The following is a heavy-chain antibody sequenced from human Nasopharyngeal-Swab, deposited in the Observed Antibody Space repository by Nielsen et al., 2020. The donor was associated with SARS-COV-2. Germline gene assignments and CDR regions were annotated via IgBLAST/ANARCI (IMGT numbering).Heavy chain of an antibody. CDR1: GFTVSSNY. CDR2: IYSGGST. V-gene: IGHV3-53*01. D-gene: IGHD3-10*01. Sequence: GVLKISCAASGFTVSSNYMSWVRQAPGKGLEWVSVIYSGGSTYYADSVKGRFTISRDNSKNTLYLQMNSLRAEDTAVYYCARDLRGRFDYWGQGTLVTVSS. CDR3: ARDLRGRFDY. J-gene: IGHJ4*02.